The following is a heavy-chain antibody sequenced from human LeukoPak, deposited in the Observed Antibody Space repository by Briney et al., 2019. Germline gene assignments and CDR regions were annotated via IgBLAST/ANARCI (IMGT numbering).Heavy chain of an antibody. CDR3: VRQGRGAPIY. D-gene: IGHD3-10*01. CDR1: GGSISSSSYY. V-gene: IGHV4-39*01. CDR2: FYYNGNT. Sequence: PSETLPLTCTVSGGSISSSSYYWGWIRQPPGKGLEWIGSFYYNGNTQYNPSLKSRVSISVDTSKNQFSLHLSSVTAADTAVYYCVRQGRGAPIYWGQGTLVTVSS. J-gene: IGHJ4*02.